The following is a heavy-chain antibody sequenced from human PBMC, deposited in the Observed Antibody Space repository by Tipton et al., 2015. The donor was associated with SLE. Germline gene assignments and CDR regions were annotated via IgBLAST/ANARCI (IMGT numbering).Heavy chain of an antibody. CDR2: IYYSGST. CDR1: GGSINSGDYY. Sequence: TLSLTCTVSGGSINSGDYYWSWFRQHPGKGLEWIGYIYYSGSTYYNPSLKSRLTISVDTSTNQFFLKLSSVTAADTAVYYCAGGWTRQLIFDYWGQGNLVTVSS. J-gene: IGHJ4*02. V-gene: IGHV4-31*03. D-gene: IGHD2-2*01. CDR3: AGGWTRQLIFDY.